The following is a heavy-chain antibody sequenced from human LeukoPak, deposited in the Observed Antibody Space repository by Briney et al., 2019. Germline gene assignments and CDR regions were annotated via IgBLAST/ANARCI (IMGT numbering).Heavy chain of an antibody. CDR1: GGSISSSSYY. V-gene: IGHV4-39*01. Sequence: SETLSLTCTVSGGSISSSSYYWGWIRQPRGKGLEWIGSIYYSGSTYYNPSLKSRVTISVDTSKNQFSLKLSSVTAADTAVYYCASLIYDFWSGYYLDYWGQGTLVTVSS. D-gene: IGHD3-3*01. CDR2: IYYSGST. CDR3: ASLIYDFWSGYYLDY. J-gene: IGHJ4*02.